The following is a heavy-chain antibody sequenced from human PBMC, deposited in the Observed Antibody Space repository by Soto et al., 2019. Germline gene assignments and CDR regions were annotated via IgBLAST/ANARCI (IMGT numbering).Heavy chain of an antibody. Sequence: QLQLQESGPGLVKPSENLSLTCTVSGGSISSSSYYWGWIRQPPGKGLEWIGSIYYSGSTYYNPSLKSRVTISVDTSKNQFSLKLSSVTTADTAVYYCASHNWVNPDYWGQGTLVTVSS. D-gene: IGHD7-27*01. CDR3: ASHNWVNPDY. J-gene: IGHJ4*02. V-gene: IGHV4-39*01. CDR2: IYYSGST. CDR1: GGSISSSSYY.